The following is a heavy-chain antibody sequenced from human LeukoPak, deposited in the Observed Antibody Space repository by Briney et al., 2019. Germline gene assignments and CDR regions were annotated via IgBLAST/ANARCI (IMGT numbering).Heavy chain of an antibody. D-gene: IGHD6-13*01. CDR2: ISYDGSNK. J-gene: IGHJ3*02. V-gene: IGHV3-30*04. CDR1: GFTFSSYE. Sequence: GGSLRLSCAASGFTFSSYEMNWVRQAPGKGLEWVAVISYDGSNKYYADSVKGRFTISRDNSKNTLYLQMNSLRAEDTAVYYCARQTAAGAFDIWGQGTMVTVSS. CDR3: ARQTAAGAFDI.